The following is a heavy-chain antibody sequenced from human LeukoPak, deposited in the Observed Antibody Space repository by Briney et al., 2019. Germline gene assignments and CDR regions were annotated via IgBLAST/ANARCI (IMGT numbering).Heavy chain of an antibody. Sequence: GASVKVSCKASGYTFTGYYMHWVRQAPGQGLEWMGWINPNSGGTNYAQKFQGRVTMTRDTSISTAYMELSRLRSDDTAVYYCARGYYDFWSGYYTPHHDYWGQGTLVTVSS. CDR1: GYTFTGYY. V-gene: IGHV1-2*02. J-gene: IGHJ4*02. CDR3: ARGYYDFWSGYYTPHHDY. CDR2: INPNSGGT. D-gene: IGHD3-3*01.